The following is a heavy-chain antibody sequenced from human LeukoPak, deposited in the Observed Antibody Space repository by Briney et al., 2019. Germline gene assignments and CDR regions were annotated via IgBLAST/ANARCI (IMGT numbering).Heavy chain of an antibody. CDR3: AREGPGIAAANYYYGMDV. J-gene: IGHJ6*02. V-gene: IGHV4-59*01. CDR1: GGSISSYY. Sequence: SETLSLTCTVSGGSISSYYWSWIRQPPGKGLEWIGYIYYSGSTNYNPSLKSRVTISVDTSKNQFSLKLNSVTAADTAVYYCAREGPGIAAANYYYGMDVWGQGTTVTVSS. CDR2: IYYSGST. D-gene: IGHD6-13*01.